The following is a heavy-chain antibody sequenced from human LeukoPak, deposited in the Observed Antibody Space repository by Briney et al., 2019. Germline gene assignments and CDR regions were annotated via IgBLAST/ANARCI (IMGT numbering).Heavy chain of an antibody. CDR2: INAGNGNT. D-gene: IGHD6-13*01. CDR3: ARAQYSSSWYPY. V-gene: IGHV1-3*01. CDR1: GYTFTSYA. Sequence: GASVKVSCMASGYTFTSYAMHWVRQAPGQRLEWMGWINAGNGNTKYSQKFQGRVTMTTDTSTSTAYMELRSLRSDDTAVYYCARAQYSSSWYPYWGQGTLVTVSS. J-gene: IGHJ4*02.